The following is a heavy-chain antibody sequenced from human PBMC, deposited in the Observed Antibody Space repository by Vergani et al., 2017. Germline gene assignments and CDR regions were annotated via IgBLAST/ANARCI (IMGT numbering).Heavy chain of an antibody. CDR1: GGSFSSGGYY. D-gene: IGHD4-17*01. CDR2: IYYSGST. CDR3: ARDRVTTGVNI. J-gene: IGHJ3*02. Sequence: QLQLQESGPGLVKPSETLSLTCTVSGGSFSSGGYYWSWIRQHPGKGLEWIGYIYYSGSTYYNPSLKSRVTISVDTSKNQFSLKLSSVTAADTAVYYCARDRVTTGVNIWGQGTMVTVSS. V-gene: IGHV4-31*03.